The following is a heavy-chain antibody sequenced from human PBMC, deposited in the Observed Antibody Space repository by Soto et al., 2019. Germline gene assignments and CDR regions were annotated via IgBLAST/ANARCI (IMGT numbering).Heavy chain of an antibody. CDR1: GGSISSSSYY. J-gene: IGHJ3*01. CDR3: ARRKSGCAIGAFDF. D-gene: IGHD1-26*01. Sequence: SDTLSLTCTVSGGSISSSSYYWGWIRQPPGKGLEWIGSIYYSGSTYYNPSLKSRVTISVDTSKNQFSLKLSSVTAADTAVYYCARRKSGCAIGAFDFWGQGRRVTGSS. V-gene: IGHV4-39*01. CDR2: IYYSGST.